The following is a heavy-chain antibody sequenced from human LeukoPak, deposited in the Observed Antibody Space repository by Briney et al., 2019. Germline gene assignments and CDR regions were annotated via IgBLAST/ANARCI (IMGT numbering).Heavy chain of an antibody. CDR1: GFTFGSYS. CDR3: SKPQSSRPGDFDY. D-gene: IGHD1-14*01. CDR2: ISGNGTSI. J-gene: IGHJ4*02. Sequence: GGPLRLSCTASGFTFGSYSMNWVRHSPGRGLECISSISGNGTSIKFANSLKGRFSVSRDNAKSSVYLHLSSLRAEDSGIYYCSKPQSSRPGDFDYWGQGILVTVTS. V-gene: IGHV3-21*01.